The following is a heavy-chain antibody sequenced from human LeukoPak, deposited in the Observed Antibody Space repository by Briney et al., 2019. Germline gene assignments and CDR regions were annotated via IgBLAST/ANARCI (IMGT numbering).Heavy chain of an antibody. Sequence: PSETLSPTCTVSGGSISTSSYYWGWIRQPPGKGLEWIGRIYYTGSTSYNPSLKSRVTISVDTSKNQFSLQLTSVTAADTAVYYCARLHDYGVRVDCWGQGTLVTVSS. CDR3: ARLHDYGVRVDC. J-gene: IGHJ4*02. CDR1: GGSISTSSYY. CDR2: IYYTGST. D-gene: IGHD4-17*01. V-gene: IGHV4-39*01.